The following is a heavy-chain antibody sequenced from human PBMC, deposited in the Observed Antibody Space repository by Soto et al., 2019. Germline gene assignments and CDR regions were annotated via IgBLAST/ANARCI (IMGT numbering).Heavy chain of an antibody. J-gene: IGHJ4*02. CDR2: ISYDGSNK. CDR1: GFTFSSYG. V-gene: IGHV3-30*03. Sequence: GGSLRLSCAASGFTFSSYGMHWVRQAPGKGLEWVAVISYDGSNKYYADSVKGRFTISRDNSKNTLYLQMNSLRAEDTAVYYCASPMPGSIVVPAATSLDYWGQGTLDTVSS. D-gene: IGHD2-2*01. CDR3: ASPMPGSIVVPAATSLDY.